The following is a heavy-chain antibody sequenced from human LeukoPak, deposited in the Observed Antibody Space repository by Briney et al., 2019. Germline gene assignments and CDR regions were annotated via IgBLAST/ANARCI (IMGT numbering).Heavy chain of an antibody. CDR1: GYTFSSYE. V-gene: IGHV3-48*03. Sequence: GWSLRLSCAASGYTFSSYEMNWVRQAPGKGLEWVSYISSSGSTIYYADSVKGRFTISRDNAKNSLYLQMNSLRAEDTAVYYCARVGLIQLWLREGYYFDYWGQGTLSPSPQ. CDR2: ISSSGSTI. CDR3: ARVGLIQLWLREGYYFDY. J-gene: IGHJ4*02. D-gene: IGHD5-18*01.